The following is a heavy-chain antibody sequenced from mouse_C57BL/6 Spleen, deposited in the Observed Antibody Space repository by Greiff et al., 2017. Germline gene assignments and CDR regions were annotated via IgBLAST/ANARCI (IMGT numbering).Heavy chain of an antibody. CDR2: IHPSDSDT. V-gene: IGHV1-74*01. Sequence: QVQLQQPGAELVKPGASVKVSCKASGYTFTSYWMHWVKQRPGQGLEWIGRIHPSDSDTNYNQKFKGKATLTVEKSSSTAYMPLSSLTSEDSAVYYCAKGVGDYDHYFDYWGQGTTLTVSS. CDR3: AKGVGDYDHYFDY. D-gene: IGHD2-4*01. CDR1: GYTFTSYW. J-gene: IGHJ2*01.